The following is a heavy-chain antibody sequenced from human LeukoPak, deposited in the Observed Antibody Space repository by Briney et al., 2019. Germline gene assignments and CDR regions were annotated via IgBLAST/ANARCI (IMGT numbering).Heavy chain of an antibody. D-gene: IGHD3-22*01. V-gene: IGHV4-59*01. J-gene: IGHJ5*02. CDR1: GASINSNF. CDR3: ARGHYDLGP. Sequence: SETLSLTCTVSGASINSNFWSWLRQSPGKGLEWIAYIYHSGEINYNPSLGSRVTISLDTSENQVSLKMTSVTAADTAVYYCARGHYDLGPWGQGTLVTVSS. CDR2: IYHSGEI.